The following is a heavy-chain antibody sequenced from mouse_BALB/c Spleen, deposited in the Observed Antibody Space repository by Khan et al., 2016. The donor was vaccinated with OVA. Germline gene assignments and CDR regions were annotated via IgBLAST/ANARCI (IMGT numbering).Heavy chain of an antibody. J-gene: IGHJ3*01. D-gene: IGHD2-10*02. CDR2: IYPGSDNT. V-gene: IGHV1-77*01. CDR3: ARSGYGTFAY. Sequence: QVQLQQSGPELVKPGASVKMSCKASGYTFTDYIINWVKQRTGQGLEWIGDIYPGSDNTYYNEKFKGKATLTADKSSNTVYMQLSSLTSEDSVVYFCARSGYGTFAYWGQGTLVTVSA. CDR1: GYTFTDYI.